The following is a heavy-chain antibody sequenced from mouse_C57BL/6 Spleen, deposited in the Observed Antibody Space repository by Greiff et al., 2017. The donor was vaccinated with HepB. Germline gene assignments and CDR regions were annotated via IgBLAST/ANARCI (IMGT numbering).Heavy chain of an antibody. V-gene: IGHV1-82*01. D-gene: IGHD1-1*01. Sequence: VQLQQSGPELVKPGASVKISCKASGYAFSSSWMNWVKQRPGKGLEWIGRIYPGDGDTNYNGKFKGKATLTADKSSSTAYMQLSSLTSEDSAVYFCAREDYYGSHAMDYWGQGTSVTVSS. CDR3: AREDYYGSHAMDY. J-gene: IGHJ4*01. CDR2: IYPGDGDT. CDR1: GYAFSSSW.